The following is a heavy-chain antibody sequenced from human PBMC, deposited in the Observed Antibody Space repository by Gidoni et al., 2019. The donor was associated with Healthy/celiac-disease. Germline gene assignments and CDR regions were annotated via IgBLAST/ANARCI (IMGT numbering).Heavy chain of an antibody. CDR3: TRERTGYSSGWLHY. V-gene: IGHV3-49*05. CDR2: IRSKAYGGTT. Sequence: EVQLVESGGGLVKPGRSLRLSCTASGFTFGDYAMSWFRQAPGKGLEWVGFIRSKAYGGTTEYAASVKGRVTISRDDSKSIAYLQMNSLKTEDTAVYYCTRERTGYSSGWLHYWGQGTLVTVSS. CDR1: GFTFGDYA. D-gene: IGHD6-19*01. J-gene: IGHJ4*02.